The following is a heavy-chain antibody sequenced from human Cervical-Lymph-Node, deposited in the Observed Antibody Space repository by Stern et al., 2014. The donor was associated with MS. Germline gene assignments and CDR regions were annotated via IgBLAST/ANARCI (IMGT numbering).Heavy chain of an antibody. V-gene: IGHV4-59*01. CDR3: ARWGERQDAFDI. J-gene: IGHJ3*02. D-gene: IGHD1-1*01. CDR2: IYYSGST. CDR1: GGSISSYY. Sequence: QLQLQESGPGLVKPSETLSLTCTVSGGSISSYYWSWIRQPPGKGLEWIGYIYYSGSTNYNPSLKSRVTISVDTSKNQFSLKLSSVTAADTAVYYCARWGERQDAFDIWGQGTMVTVSS.